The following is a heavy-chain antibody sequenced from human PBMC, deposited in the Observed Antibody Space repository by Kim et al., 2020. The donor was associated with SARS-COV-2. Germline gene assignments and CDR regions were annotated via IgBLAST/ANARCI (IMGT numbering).Heavy chain of an antibody. CDR3: ARTRWIQLWPVEN. Sequence: YNASLKSRVIISVDTSKSQFSLKLTSVTAADTGVYYCARTRWIQLWPVENWGQGTLVTVSS. V-gene: IGHV4-59*01. J-gene: IGHJ4*02. D-gene: IGHD5-18*01.